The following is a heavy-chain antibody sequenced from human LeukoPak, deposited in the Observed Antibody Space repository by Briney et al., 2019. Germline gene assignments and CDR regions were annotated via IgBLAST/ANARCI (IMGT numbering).Heavy chain of an antibody. CDR3: ARDALIDYSRPFDI. CDR2: IYSGGNT. V-gene: IGHV3-53*01. D-gene: IGHD3-16*01. Sequence: SGGSLRLSCAASGPTVSSNYMSWVRQAPGKGLEWVSVIYSGGNTYYADSVKGRFTISRDNSKNTLYLQMNSLRAEDTAVYYCARDALIDYSRPFDIWGQGTMVTVSS. J-gene: IGHJ3*02. CDR1: GPTVSSNY.